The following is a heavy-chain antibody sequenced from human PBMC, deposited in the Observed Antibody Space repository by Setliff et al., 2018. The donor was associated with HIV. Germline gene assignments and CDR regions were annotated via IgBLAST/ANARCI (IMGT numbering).Heavy chain of an antibody. V-gene: IGHV2-5*02. J-gene: IGHJ4*02. CDR2: IYWDDFE. Sequence: SGPTLVNPTQALTLACTFSGFSLSSNGEAVGWIRQPPGGALEWLAIIYWDDFEHFNPSLQNRLIITKDASKNQAVLTMTNMDPADTATYYCAHRVTDPVPYYDSSGYFDYWGQGTLVTXSS. CDR1: GFSLSSNGEA. D-gene: IGHD3-22*01. CDR3: AHRVTDPVPYYDSSGYFDY.